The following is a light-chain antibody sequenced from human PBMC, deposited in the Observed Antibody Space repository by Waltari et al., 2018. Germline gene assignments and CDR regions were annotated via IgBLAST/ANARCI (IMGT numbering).Light chain of an antibody. Sequence: QSALTQPASVSGSPGQSIPISCTGPRSAVGSFTLASWYQKSPGKAPKLLIYEVRERPSGVSNRFSGSKSGITASLTISGLQAEDEGDYYCCSYAGGHTLAFGGGTKLTVL. CDR1: RSAVGSFTL. J-gene: IGLJ2*01. V-gene: IGLV2-23*02. CDR3: CSYAGGHTLA. CDR2: EVR.